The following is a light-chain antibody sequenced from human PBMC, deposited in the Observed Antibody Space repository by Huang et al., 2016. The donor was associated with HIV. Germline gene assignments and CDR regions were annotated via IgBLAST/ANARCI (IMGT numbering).Light chain of an antibody. V-gene: IGKV3-15*01. CDR2: GAS. CDR1: QSVSNN. Sequence: EIVMTQSPATLSVSPGERATLSCRASQSVSNNLAWYQQKPGQGPRLLIYGASPRATGISDRFSGSGSGTEFTLTISSLQSEDCALYYCQQYNNWPPITFGQGTRLDIK. J-gene: IGKJ5*01. CDR3: QQYNNWPPIT.